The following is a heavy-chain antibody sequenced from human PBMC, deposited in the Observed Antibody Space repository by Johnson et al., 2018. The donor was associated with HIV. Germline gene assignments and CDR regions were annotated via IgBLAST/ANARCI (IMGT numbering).Heavy chain of an antibody. J-gene: IGHJ3*02. Sequence: QVQLVESGGGVVQPGRSLRLSCAASGFTFSSYAMHWVRQAPGRGLEWVAVISYDESNEDYADSVKGRFTISRDNSKNTLYLQMNSLRAEDTAVYYRASDLWAYSARDDAFDIWGQGTMVTVSS. CDR1: GFTFSSYA. D-gene: IGHD6-13*01. CDR2: ISYDESNE. V-gene: IGHV3-30-3*01. CDR3: ASDLWAYSARDDAFDI.